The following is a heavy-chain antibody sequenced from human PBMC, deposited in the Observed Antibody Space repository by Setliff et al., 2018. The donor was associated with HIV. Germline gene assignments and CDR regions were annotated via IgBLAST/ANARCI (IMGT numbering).Heavy chain of an antibody. J-gene: IGHJ4*02. CDR1: GFTLSSYA. D-gene: IGHD3-22*01. Sequence: GGSLRLSCAASGFTLSSYAMSWVRQAPGKGLEWVSATSGSGGSTYYADSVKGRFTISRDNSKNTLYLQMNSLRAEDTAVYYCAKDRTVVVITIFDYWGQGTLVTVSS. CDR3: AKDRTVVVITIFDY. V-gene: IGHV3-23*01. CDR2: TSGSGGST.